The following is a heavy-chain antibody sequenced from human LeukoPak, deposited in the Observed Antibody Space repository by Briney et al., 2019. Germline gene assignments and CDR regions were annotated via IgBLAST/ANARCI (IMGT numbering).Heavy chain of an antibody. CDR1: GDSISTYY. Sequence: SETLSPTCTVSGDSISTYYWSWIRQPPGMGLEWIGYIYNSGSTDYNPSLKSRVTISVDMSKNQFSLKLYSVTAADTAVYYCAREGFYDSSGFDYWGQGTLVTVSS. D-gene: IGHD3-22*01. CDR2: IYNSGST. J-gene: IGHJ4*02. CDR3: AREGFYDSSGFDY. V-gene: IGHV4-59*01.